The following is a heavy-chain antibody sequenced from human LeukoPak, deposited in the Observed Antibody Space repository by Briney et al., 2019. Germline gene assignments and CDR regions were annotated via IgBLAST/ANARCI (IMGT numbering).Heavy chain of an antibody. V-gene: IGHV4-34*01. D-gene: IGHD2-2*01. Sequence: SETLSLTRAVYGGSFSGYYWSWIRQPPGKGLEWIGDVNHSGSTNYNPSLKSRVTISVDTSKNQFSLKLSSVTAADTAVYHCARVLSIVVVPGAAFWFDPWGQGTLVTVSS. CDR2: VNHSGST. J-gene: IGHJ5*02. CDR3: ARVLSIVVVPGAAFWFDP. CDR1: GGSFSGYY.